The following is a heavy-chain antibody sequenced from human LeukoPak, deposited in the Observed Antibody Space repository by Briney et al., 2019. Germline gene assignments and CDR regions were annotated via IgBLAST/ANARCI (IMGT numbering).Heavy chain of an antibody. D-gene: IGHD3-16*02. J-gene: IGHJ4*02. CDR2: ISAYNGNT. Sequence: ASVKVSCKASGYTFTSYGISWVRQAPGQGLEWMGWISAYNGNTNYAQKLQGRVTMTTDTSTSTAYMKLRSLRSDDTAVYYCARVGASDYDYVWGSYRLFDYWGQGTLVTVSS. CDR1: GYTFTSYG. V-gene: IGHV1-18*01. CDR3: ARVGASDYDYVWGSYRLFDY.